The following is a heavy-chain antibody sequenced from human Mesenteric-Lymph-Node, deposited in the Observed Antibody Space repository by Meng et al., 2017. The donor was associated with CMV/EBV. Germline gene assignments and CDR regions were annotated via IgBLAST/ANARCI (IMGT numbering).Heavy chain of an antibody. V-gene: IGHV1-2*02. CDR1: GYTFTSYD. CDR2: INPNSGGT. J-gene: IGHJ3*02. Sequence: ASVKVSCKASGYTFTSYDINWVRQAPGQGLEWMGWINPNSGGTNYAQKFQGRVTITRDESTSTAYMELSSLRSDDTAVYYCARGWIGGYRRDAFDIWGQGTMVTVSS. D-gene: IGHD5-12*01. CDR3: ARGWIGGYRRDAFDI.